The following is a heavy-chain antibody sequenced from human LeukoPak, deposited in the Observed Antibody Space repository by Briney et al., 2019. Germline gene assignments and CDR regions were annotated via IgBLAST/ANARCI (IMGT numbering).Heavy chain of an antibody. D-gene: IGHD3-10*01. J-gene: IGHJ6*02. V-gene: IGHV1-8*01. CDR1: GFTLTSYD. CDR2: MNPNSGNT. CDR3: ARGPTLVRGVIMPDSVGGMDV. Sequence: ASVKVSCKASGFTLTSYDINWVGQAPGQGLEWMGWMNPNSGNTRYAQKGQGRITMTRDTSISTAYMELSSLRSEDTAVYYCARGPTLVRGVIMPDSVGGMDVWGQGTTVTVSS.